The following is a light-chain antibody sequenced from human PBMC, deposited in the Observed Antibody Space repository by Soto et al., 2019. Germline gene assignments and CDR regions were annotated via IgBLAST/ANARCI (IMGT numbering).Light chain of an antibody. V-gene: IGKV3-20*01. J-gene: IGKJ4*01. CDR2: GAS. CDR3: QRYGSSPPLT. CDR1: QSVSSSY. Sequence: EIVLTQSPGTLSLSPGERATLSCRASQSVSSSYLAWYQQKPGQAPRLLIYGASSRATGIPDRFRGSGSGTDFTLTISRLEPEDFAVYYCQRYGSSPPLTFGGGTKVDIK.